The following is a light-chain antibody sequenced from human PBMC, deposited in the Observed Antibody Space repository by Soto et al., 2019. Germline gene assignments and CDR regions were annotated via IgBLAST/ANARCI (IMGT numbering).Light chain of an antibody. V-gene: IGLV1-47*01. CDR2: RYN. Sequence: QSVLTQPPSASGTPGQRVTISCSGSSSNSGSTYVYWYQQLPGTAPNLIIYRYNRRHSGVPDRFCGSRSGTSASRSISGLRFEAEADYYCAAWDDSMSGVIFGGGTKLTVL. CDR1: SSNSGSTY. CDR3: AAWDDSMSGVI. J-gene: IGLJ2*01.